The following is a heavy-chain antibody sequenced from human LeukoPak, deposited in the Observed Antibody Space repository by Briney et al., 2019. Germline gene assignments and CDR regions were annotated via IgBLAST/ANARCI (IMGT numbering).Heavy chain of an antibody. Sequence: GGSLRLSCAASGFTFSSHAMSWGRHAPGKGLEWVSAISDTGNTYHADSVKGRFTISRDSSKNTLFLQMNRLRPEDAAVYYCAKAPVTTCRGAFCYPFDYWGLGTLVTVSS. CDR1: GFTFSSHA. CDR2: ISDTGNT. D-gene: IGHD2-15*01. V-gene: IGHV3-23*01. CDR3: AKAPVTTCRGAFCYPFDY. J-gene: IGHJ4*02.